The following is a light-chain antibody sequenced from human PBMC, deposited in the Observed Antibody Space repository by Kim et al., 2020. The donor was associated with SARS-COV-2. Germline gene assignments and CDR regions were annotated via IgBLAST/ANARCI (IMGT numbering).Light chain of an antibody. Sequence: SPGETVTLSCRASRSVPKDYLAWYQHKPGQAPSLLIYDASTRATAIPDRFSGSGSVTDFTLTINRLDPEDFAVYYCQQYANSPLNFGQGTRLEIK. CDR1: RSVPKDY. J-gene: IGKJ5*01. CDR3: QQYANSPLN. V-gene: IGKV3-20*01. CDR2: DAS.